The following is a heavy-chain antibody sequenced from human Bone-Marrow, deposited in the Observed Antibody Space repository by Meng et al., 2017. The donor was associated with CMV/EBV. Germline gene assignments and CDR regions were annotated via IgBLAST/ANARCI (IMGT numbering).Heavy chain of an antibody. Sequence: GESLKISCAASGFTFSNAWMSWVRQAPGKGLEWVSAISGSGGSTYYADSVKGRFTISRDNSKNTLYLQMNSLRAEDTAVYYCARDGLRIAARPTPLDYWGQGTLVTVSS. J-gene: IGHJ4*02. D-gene: IGHD6-6*01. CDR3: ARDGLRIAARPTPLDY. CDR1: GFTFSNAW. CDR2: ISGSGGST. V-gene: IGHV3-23*01.